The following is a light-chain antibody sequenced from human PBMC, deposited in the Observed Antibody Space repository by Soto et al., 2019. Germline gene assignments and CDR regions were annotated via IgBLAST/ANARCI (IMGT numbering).Light chain of an antibody. CDR1: QSVSSSY. CDR2: GAS. Sequence: PGERATLSCRASQSVSSSYLAWYQQRPGQAPRLLIYGASSRATGIPDRFSGSGSGTDFTLTISRLEPEDFAVYYCQQYGSSPETFGQGTKVEIK. J-gene: IGKJ1*01. CDR3: QQYGSSPET. V-gene: IGKV3-20*01.